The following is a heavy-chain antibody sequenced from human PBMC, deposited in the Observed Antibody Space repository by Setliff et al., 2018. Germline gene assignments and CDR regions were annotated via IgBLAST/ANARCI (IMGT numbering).Heavy chain of an antibody. CDR2: IYSNGRT. Sequence: SETLSLTCTVSGGSISSDSHYWAWVRQPAGKGLELIGQIYSNGRTYYNPSLKSRVTISVDTSKNQFSLELRSVTAADTAVYYCARLPPLHTPMALTFDYWGQGILVTVSS. CDR1: GGSISSDSHY. CDR3: ARLPPLHTPMALTFDY. D-gene: IGHD5-18*01. J-gene: IGHJ4*02. V-gene: IGHV4-61*09.